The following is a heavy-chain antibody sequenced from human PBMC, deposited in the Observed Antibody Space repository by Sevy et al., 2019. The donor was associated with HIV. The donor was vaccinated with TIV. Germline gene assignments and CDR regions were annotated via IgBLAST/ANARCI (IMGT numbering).Heavy chain of an antibody. V-gene: IGHV4-59*11. CDR2: VYYSGST. CDR1: GGSFSNHH. CDR3: ARADYGDYVGWFDP. Sequence: SETLSLTCSVSGGSFSNHHWNWIRQPPGKGLEWIGYVYYSGSTNYNPSLKSRVTISVDTSKNQFSLKLYSVTAADPAVYYCARADYGDYVGWFDPWGQGTLVTVSS. D-gene: IGHD4-17*01. J-gene: IGHJ5*02.